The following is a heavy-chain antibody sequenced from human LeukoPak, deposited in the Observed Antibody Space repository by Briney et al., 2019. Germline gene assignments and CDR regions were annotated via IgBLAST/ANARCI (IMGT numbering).Heavy chain of an antibody. CDR3: ARRGGSGWYYFDY. D-gene: IGHD6-19*01. J-gene: IGHJ4*02. CDR1: GYTFTTYW. CDR2: IYPGDSDT. V-gene: IGHV5-51*01. Sequence: GESLKISCKASGYTFTTYWIGWVRQMPGKGLEWMGIIYPGDSDTRYSPSFQGQVTISADKPISTAYLQWSSLKASDTAMYYCARRGGSGWYYFDYWGQGTLVTVSS.